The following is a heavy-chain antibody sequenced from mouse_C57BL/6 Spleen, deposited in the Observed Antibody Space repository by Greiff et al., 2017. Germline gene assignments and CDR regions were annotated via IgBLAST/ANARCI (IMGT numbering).Heavy chain of an antibody. CDR3: ARSVITTVGDY. CDR1: GYTFTSYT. V-gene: IGHV1-4*01. J-gene: IGHJ2*01. CDR2: INPSSGYT. Sequence: QVQLKQSGAELARPGASVKMSCKASGYTFTSYTMHWVKQRPGQGLEWIGYINPSSGYTKYNQKFKDKATLTADKSSSTAYMQLSSLTSEDSAVYYCARSVITTVGDYWGQGTTLTVSS. D-gene: IGHD1-1*01.